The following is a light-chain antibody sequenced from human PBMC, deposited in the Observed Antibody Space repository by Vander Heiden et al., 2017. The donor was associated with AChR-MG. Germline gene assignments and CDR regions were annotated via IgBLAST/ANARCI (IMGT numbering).Light chain of an antibody. CDR3: QQYHRYPWT. J-gene: IGKJ1*01. CDR1: QYIHSW. CDR2: KAS. Sequence: DIQMTQSPVTLSASIGDRVTITCRASQYIHSWLAWYQQKPGNAPRLLIYKASALENGVPSRFNGSASGTEFTLTIGGLQPEDFGTYFCQQYHRYPWTFGQGTKVEF. V-gene: IGKV1-5*03.